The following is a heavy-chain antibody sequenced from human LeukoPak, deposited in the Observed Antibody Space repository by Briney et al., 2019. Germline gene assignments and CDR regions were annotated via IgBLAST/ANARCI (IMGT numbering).Heavy chain of an antibody. CDR1: GFTVSSNY. CDR2: ISGSGGST. CDR3: AKVRAYSSSWYFDD. Sequence: GGSLRLSCAASGFTVSSNYMSWVRQAPGKGLEWVSSISGSGGSTNYADSVKGRFTISRDNSKNTVYLQMNSLRAEDRAIYYCAKVRAYSSSWYFDDWGQGTQVTVSS. V-gene: IGHV3-23*01. J-gene: IGHJ4*02. D-gene: IGHD6-13*01.